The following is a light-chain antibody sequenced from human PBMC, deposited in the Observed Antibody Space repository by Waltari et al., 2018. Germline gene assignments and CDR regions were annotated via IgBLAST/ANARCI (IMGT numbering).Light chain of an antibody. J-gene: IGKJ4*01. Sequence: DIQMTQSPSFVSASVRDKVTITCRASQGINSCLAWYQQKPGKAPKLLIYDASSLQTGVPARFSGSESGTDFTLTISSLQPEDFATYYCQQANSFPLTFGGGTKVEL. V-gene: IGKV1-12*01. CDR3: QQANSFPLT. CDR2: DAS. CDR1: QGINSC.